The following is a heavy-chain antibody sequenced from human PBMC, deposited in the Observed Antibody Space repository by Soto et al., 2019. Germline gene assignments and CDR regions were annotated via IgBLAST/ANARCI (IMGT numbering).Heavy chain of an antibody. J-gene: IGHJ3*02. V-gene: IGHV4-61*01. Sequence: PSETLSLTCTVSGGSVSSGNYYWNWVRQPPGKGLEWIGYIYYTGSINYNPSLKSRVTISVDTSKNQFSLKLSSVTAADTAVYYCARRYGSAFDIWGQGTMVTVSS. CDR3: ARRYGSAFDI. CDR2: IYYTGSI. CDR1: GGSVSSGNYY. D-gene: IGHD3-10*01.